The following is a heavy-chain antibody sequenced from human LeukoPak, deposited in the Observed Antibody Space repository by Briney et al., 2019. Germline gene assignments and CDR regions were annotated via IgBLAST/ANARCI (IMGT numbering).Heavy chain of an antibody. V-gene: IGHV4-39*01. CDR2: IYYTGST. D-gene: IGHD2-2*01. Sequence: SETLSLTCTVSGGSISSSSYYWGWIRQPPGKGLEWIGSIYYTGSTYYNPSLKSRVTISVDTSKNQFSLKLSSVTAADTAVYYCARHLVDQLLFVRSGMDVRGQGTTVTVSS. J-gene: IGHJ6*02. CDR3: ARHLVDQLLFVRSGMDV. CDR1: GGSISSSSYY.